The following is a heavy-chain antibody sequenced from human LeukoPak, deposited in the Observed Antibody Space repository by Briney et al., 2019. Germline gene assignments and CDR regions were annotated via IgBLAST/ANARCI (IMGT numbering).Heavy chain of an antibody. D-gene: IGHD4-17*01. V-gene: IGHV3-49*04. J-gene: IGHJ3*02. Sequence: GGSLRLSCTASGFTFGDYAMSWVRRAPGKGLEWVGFIRSKAYGGTTEYAASVKGRFTISRDDSKSIAYLQLNSLKTEDTAVYYCTRRTVTTDAFDIWGQGTTVTVSS. CDR2: IRSKAYGGTT. CDR3: TRRTVTTDAFDI. CDR1: GFTFGDYA.